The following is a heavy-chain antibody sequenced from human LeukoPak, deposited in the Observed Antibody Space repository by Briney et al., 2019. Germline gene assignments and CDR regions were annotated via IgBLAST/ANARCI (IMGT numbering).Heavy chain of an antibody. CDR1: GFTFSSYA. J-gene: IGHJ4*02. CDR2: ISYDGSNK. Sequence: PGRSLRLSCAASGFTFSSYAMHWVRQAPGKGLQWVAVISYDGSNKYYADSVKGRFTISRDNSKNTLYLQMNSLRAEDTAVYYCARGPIVGGDDYWGQGTLVTVSS. V-gene: IGHV3-30*04. D-gene: IGHD1-26*01. CDR3: ARGPIVGGDDY.